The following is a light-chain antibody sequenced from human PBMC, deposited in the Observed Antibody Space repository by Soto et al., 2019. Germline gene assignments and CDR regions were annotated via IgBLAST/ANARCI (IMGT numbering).Light chain of an antibody. CDR1: QSVSSN. J-gene: IGKJ5*01. CDR3: HHYQSGHPIT. CDR2: GAS. Sequence: EIVMAQSRSTLSVSTGERATLSCRASQSVSSNLAWYQQKPGQGPSLRICGASSRATGIPDRFTGSGSETSFTPTTSSLGPEDFALYYCHHYQSGHPITFGQGTRLAIK. V-gene: IGKV3D-15*01.